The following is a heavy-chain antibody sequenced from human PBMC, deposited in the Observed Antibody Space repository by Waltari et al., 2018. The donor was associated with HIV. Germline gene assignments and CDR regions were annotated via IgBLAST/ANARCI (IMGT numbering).Heavy chain of an antibody. CDR1: GYTFTSYY. D-gene: IGHD2-8*02. CDR2: INPSGGST. V-gene: IGHV1-46*01. CDR3: ATSDPDLRGCTGGVCSNGEIHYYYGMDV. J-gene: IGHJ6*02. Sequence: SGAEVKKPGASVKVSCKASGYTFTSYYMHWVRQAPGQGLEWMGIINPSGGSTSYAQKFQGRVTMTRDTSTSTVYMELSSLRSEDTAVYYCATSDPDLRGCTGGVCSNGEIHYYYGMDVWGQGTTVTVSS.